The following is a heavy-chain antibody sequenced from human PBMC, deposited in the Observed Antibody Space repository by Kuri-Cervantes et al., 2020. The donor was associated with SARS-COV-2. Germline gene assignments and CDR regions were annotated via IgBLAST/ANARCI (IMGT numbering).Heavy chain of an antibody. J-gene: IGHJ4*02. V-gene: IGHV3-21*01. D-gene: IGHD3-3*01. Sequence: GGSLRLSCAASGFTFSSYSMNWVRKAPGKGLEWVSSISSSSSSIYYEDSVKGRFTISRDNAKNSLYLQTNSLRAEDTAAYYCARGGATIFVGRGGLDYWGQGTLVTVSS. CDR3: ARGGATIFVGRGGLDY. CDR2: ISSSSSSI. CDR1: GFTFSSYS.